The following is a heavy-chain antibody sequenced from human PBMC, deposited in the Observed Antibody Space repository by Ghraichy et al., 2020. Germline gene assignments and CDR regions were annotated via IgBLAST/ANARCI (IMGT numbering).Heavy chain of an antibody. V-gene: IGHV1-18*01. J-gene: IGHJ6*02. Sequence: ASVKVSCKAFGYTFTSYGISWVRQAPGQGLEWMGWISAYNGNTNYAQKLQGRVTMTTDTSTSTAYMELRSLRSDDTAVYYCARDIFLGRGPYYYGMDVWGQGTTVTVSS. D-gene: IGHD3-16*01. CDR3: ARDIFLGRGPYYYGMDV. CDR1: GYTFTSYG. CDR2: ISAYNGNT.